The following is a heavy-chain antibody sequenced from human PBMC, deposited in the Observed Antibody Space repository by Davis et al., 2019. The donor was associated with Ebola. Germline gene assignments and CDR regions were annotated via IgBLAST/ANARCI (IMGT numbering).Heavy chain of an antibody. Sequence: SLKIPCAASGFTFSSYAMHWVRQAPGKGLEWVAVISYDGSNKYYADSVKGRFTISRDNSKNTLYLQMNSLRAEDTAVYYCARATGADYWGQGTLVTVSS. V-gene: IGHV3-30*04. CDR1: GFTFSSYA. D-gene: IGHD1-14*01. CDR3: ARATGADY. J-gene: IGHJ4*02. CDR2: ISYDGSNK.